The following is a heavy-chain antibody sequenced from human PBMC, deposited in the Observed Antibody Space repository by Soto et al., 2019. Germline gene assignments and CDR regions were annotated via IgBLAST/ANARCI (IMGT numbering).Heavy chain of an antibody. V-gene: IGHV3-23*01. CDR1: GFTFSSYA. Sequence: EVQLLESGGGLVQPGGSLRLSCAASGFTFSSYAMSWVSQAPGKGLEWVSAISGSGGSTYYADSVKGRFTISRDNSKNTLYLQMNSLRAEDTAVYYCAKDPYSSSWWIEFDYWGQGTLVTVSS. CDR3: AKDPYSSSWWIEFDY. CDR2: ISGSGGST. D-gene: IGHD6-13*01. J-gene: IGHJ4*02.